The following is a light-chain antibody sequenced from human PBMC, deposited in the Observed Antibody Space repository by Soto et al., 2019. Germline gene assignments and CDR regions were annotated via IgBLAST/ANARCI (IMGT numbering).Light chain of an antibody. CDR3: QQYNNWLWT. V-gene: IGKV3-15*01. CDR2: GAS. J-gene: IGKJ1*01. Sequence: EIVVSQYPATLSVSPGERATLSCRASQSVSSNLAWYQQKPGQAPRLLIYGASTRATGIPARFSGSGSGTEFTLTISSLQSEDFAIYYCQQYNNWLWTFGQGTKVDIK. CDR1: QSVSSN.